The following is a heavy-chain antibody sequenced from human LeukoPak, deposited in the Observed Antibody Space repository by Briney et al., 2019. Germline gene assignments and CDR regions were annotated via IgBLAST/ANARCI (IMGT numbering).Heavy chain of an antibody. CDR1: GFTFSTYV. D-gene: IGHD5-12*01. J-gene: IGHJ4*02. CDR3: AKGKGATTNVFDY. Sequence: GGSLRLSCAASGFTFSTYVMSWVRQAPGKGLEWVSSISGSEDSTYYADSVKGRFTISTDNSKNTLFLQMYDLRADDTAVYYCAKGKGATTNVFDYWGQGTLVTVSS. CDR2: ISGSEDST. V-gene: IGHV3-23*01.